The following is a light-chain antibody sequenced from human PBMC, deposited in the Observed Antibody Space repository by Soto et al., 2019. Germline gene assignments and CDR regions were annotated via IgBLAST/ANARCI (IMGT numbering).Light chain of an antibody. V-gene: IGLV2-8*01. CDR2: EVS. CDR1: SSDVGGYNY. Sequence: QSVLTQPPSASGSPGQSVTISCTGTSSDVGGYNYVSWYQQHPGKAPKLIIYEVSKRPSGVPDRFSGSKSGNTASLTVSGLQTEDETDYYCSSYAASTNVFGTGTKVTVL. J-gene: IGLJ1*01. CDR3: SSYAASTNV.